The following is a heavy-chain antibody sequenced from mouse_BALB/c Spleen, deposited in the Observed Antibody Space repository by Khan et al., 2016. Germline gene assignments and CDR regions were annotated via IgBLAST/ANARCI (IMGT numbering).Heavy chain of an antibody. CDR2: ISYSGST. J-gene: IGHJ1*01. CDR1: GDSITSGY. V-gene: IGHV3-8*02. CDR3: ARYGYYGSSGGYYWYFDV. Sequence: EVQLQESGPSLVKPSQTLSLTCSVTGDSITSGYWNWIRKFPGNKLEYMGYISYSGSTYYNPSLKSRISITRDTSKNQYYLQLNSVTTEDTATYYGARYGYYGSSGGYYWYFDVWGAGTTVTVSS. D-gene: IGHD1-1*01.